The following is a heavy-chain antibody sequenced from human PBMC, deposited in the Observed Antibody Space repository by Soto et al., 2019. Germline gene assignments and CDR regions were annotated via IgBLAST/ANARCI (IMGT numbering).Heavy chain of an antibody. Sequence: PSETLSLTCTVSGGSISSGGYYWSWIRQHPGKGLEWIGYIYYSGSTYYNPSLKSRVTISVDTSKNQFSLKLSSVTAADTAVYYCARNPGVVPAATYYYYYYYMDAWGKGTTVTVSS. V-gene: IGHV4-31*03. CDR3: ARNPGVVPAATYYYYYYYMDA. D-gene: IGHD2-2*01. CDR1: GGSISSGGYY. CDR2: IYYSGST. J-gene: IGHJ6*03.